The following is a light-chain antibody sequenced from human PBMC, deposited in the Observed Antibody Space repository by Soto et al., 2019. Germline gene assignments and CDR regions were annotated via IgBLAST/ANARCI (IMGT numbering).Light chain of an antibody. CDR2: GNS. J-gene: IGLJ1*01. Sequence: QSVLTQPPSVSGAPGQRVTISCTGSSCNIGAGYDVHWYQQLPGTAPKLIIYGNSNRPSGVPDRFSGSKSGTSASLAITGLQAEDEADYYCQSYDSSLSGSRVFGTGTKLTVL. V-gene: IGLV1-40*01. CDR1: SCNIGAGYD. CDR3: QSYDSSLSGSRV.